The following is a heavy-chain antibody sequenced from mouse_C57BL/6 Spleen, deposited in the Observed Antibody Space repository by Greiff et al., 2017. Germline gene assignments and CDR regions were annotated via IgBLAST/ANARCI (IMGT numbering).Heavy chain of an antibody. CDR3: ARSEDGYYDY. D-gene: IGHD2-3*01. V-gene: IGHV1-26*01. CDR2: INPNNGGT. Sequence: VQLQQSGPELVKPGASVKISCKASGYTFTDYYMNWVKQSHGKSLEWIGDINPNNGGTSYNQKFKGKATLTVDKSSSTAYMDLRSLTSEDSAVYYCARSEDGYYDYWGQGTTLTVSS. CDR1: GYTFTDYY. J-gene: IGHJ2*01.